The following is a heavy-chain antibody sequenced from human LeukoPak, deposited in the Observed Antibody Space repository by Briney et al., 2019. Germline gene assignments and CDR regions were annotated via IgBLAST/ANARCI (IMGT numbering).Heavy chain of an antibody. J-gene: IGHJ3*02. CDR1: GGSISSGGYY. CDR2: IYYSGST. V-gene: IGHV4-31*03. Sequence: PSQTLSLTCTVSGGSISSGGYYWSWIRQHPGKGLEWIGYIYYSGSTYYNPSLKSRVTISVDTSKNQFSLKLSSVTAADTAVYYWATGGWNCFGESGRWGALDIWGQGTMVTFSS. D-gene: IGHD3-10*01. CDR3: ATGGWNCFGESGRWGALDI.